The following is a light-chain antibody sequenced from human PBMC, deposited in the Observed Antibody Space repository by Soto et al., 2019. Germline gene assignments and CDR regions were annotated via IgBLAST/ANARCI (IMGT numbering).Light chain of an antibody. V-gene: IGKV3-20*01. CDR1: QSVSAGY. CDR2: GAS. CDR3: QQFGSSPPRT. Sequence: ELVLTQSPGTLSLSPGERATLSCRASQSVSAGYLTWYQQKPGQAPSVLIYGASTRATGVPDRFSGSGSGTDFTLTISRLEPEDSEVYYCQQFGSSPPRTFGQGTKVEIK. J-gene: IGKJ1*01.